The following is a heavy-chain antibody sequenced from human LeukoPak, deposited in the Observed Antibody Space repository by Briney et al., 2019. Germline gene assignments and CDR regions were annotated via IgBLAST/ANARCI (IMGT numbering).Heavy chain of an antibody. CDR1: GFTFSSYA. CDR3: VIKTTKAIAVADYYFDY. D-gene: IGHD6-19*01. CDR2: ISSNGGST. V-gene: IGHV3-64D*09. J-gene: IGHJ4*02. Sequence: TGGSLGLSCSASGFTFSSYAMHWVRQAPGKGLEYVSAISSNGGSTYYADSVKGRFTISRDNSKNTLYLQMSSLRAEDTAVYYCVIKTTKAIAVADYYFDYWGQGTLVTVSS.